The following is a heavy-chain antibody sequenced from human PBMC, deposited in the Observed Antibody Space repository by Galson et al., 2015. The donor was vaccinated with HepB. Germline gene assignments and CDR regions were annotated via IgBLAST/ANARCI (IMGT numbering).Heavy chain of an antibody. V-gene: IGHV4-59*08. CDR3: ARRTGIAVAGTRYNWFDP. Sequence: ETLSLTCTVSGGSISSYYWSWIRQPPGKGLEWIGYIYYSGSTNYNPSLKSRVTISVDTSKNQFSLKLSSVTAADTAVYYCARRTGIAVAGTRYNWFDPWGQGTLVTVSS. CDR1: GGSISSYY. CDR2: IYYSGST. J-gene: IGHJ5*02. D-gene: IGHD6-19*01.